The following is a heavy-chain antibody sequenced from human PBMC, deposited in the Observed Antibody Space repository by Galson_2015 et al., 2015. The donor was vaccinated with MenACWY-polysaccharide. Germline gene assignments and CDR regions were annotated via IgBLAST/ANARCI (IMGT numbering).Heavy chain of an antibody. V-gene: IGHV4-59*01. CDR3: ARAIAVAGQLRDFEL. J-gene: IGHJ2*01. CDR2: INYSGST. D-gene: IGHD6-19*01. CDR1: GGSISSYY. Sequence: SEPLSLTCPVSGGSISSYYWNWIRQPPGKGLEWVGYINYSGSTNHNPSLKSRVTMPVDTSKNQFSLNLTSVTDADTAVYYCARAIAVAGQLRDFELWGRGTLVTVSS.